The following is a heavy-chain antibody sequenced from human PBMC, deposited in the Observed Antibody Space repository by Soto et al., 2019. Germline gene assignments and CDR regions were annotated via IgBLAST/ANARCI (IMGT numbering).Heavy chain of an antibody. D-gene: IGHD6-19*01. V-gene: IGHV4-39*01. CDR2: IYYSGST. J-gene: IGHJ4*02. CDR1: GGSISSSSYY. CDR3: ARQGGSALGGLSQDFDC. Sequence: PSETLSLTCTVSGGSISSSSYYWGWIRQPPGKGLEWIGSIYYSGSTYYNPSLKSRVTTSVDTSKNQFSLKLSSVTAADTAVYYCARQGGSALGGLSQDFDCWGQGTLVTVSS.